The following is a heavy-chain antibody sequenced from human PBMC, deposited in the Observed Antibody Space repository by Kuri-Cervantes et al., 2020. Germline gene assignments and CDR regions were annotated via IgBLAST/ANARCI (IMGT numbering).Heavy chain of an antibody. D-gene: IGHD3-9*01. CDR3: ARVSFDWDPLFDY. V-gene: IGHV7-4-1*02. J-gene: IGHJ4*02. Sequence: ASVKVSCKASGYTFTGYYMHWVRQAPGQGLEWMGWINTNTGNPTYAQGFTGRFVFSLDTSVSTAYLQISSLKAEDTAVYYCARVSFDWDPLFDYWGQGTLVTVSS. CDR2: INTNTGNP. CDR1: GYTFTGYY.